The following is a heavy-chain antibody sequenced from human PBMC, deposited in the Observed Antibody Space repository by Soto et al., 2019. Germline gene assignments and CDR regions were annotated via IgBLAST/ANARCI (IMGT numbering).Heavy chain of an antibody. Sequence: QVQLVESGGGVVKPGGSLRLSCAASGFTFSDYYMSWIRQAPGKGLEWVSYISSSGSTIYYADSVKGRFTISRDNAKNSLYLQMNSLRAEDTAVYYCARDTNYKYYYYDGMDVWGQGTTVTVSS. V-gene: IGHV3-11*01. D-gene: IGHD1-7*01. CDR2: ISSSGSTI. J-gene: IGHJ6*02. CDR1: GFTFSDYY. CDR3: ARDTNYKYYYYDGMDV.